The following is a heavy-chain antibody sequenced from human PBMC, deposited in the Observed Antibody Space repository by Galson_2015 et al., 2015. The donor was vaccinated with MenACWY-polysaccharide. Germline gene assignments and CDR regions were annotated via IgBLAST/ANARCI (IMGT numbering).Heavy chain of an antibody. V-gene: IGHV3-7*01. J-gene: IGHJ4*02. CDR3: ARPKGDY. CDR2: IKQAGSDK. CDR1: GFTFRYYR. Sequence: SLRLSCAASGFTFRYYRMRWVRQCPVKGLAWVANIKQAGSDKNYVDSVKGRFTISRDNAKNSLYLQMNSLRAEDTAVYYCARPKGDYWGQGILVTVSS.